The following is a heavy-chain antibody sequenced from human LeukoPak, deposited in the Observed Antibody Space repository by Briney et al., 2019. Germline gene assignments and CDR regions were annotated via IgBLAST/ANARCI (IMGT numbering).Heavy chain of an antibody. CDR3: ARWSRDTSMVPGVDY. J-gene: IGHJ4*02. CDR2: IYHSGST. D-gene: IGHD5-18*01. V-gene: IGHV4-30-2*01. CDR1: GGSISSGGYY. Sequence: SETLSLTCTVSGGSISSGGYYWSWIRQPPGKGLEWIGYIYHSGSTHFHPSLRSRVTISVDASKQQFSLKLNSVTAADTAVYYCARWSRDTSMVPGVDYWGQGTLVTVSS.